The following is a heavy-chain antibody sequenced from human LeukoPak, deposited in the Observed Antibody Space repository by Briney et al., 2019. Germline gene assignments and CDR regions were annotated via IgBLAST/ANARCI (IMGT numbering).Heavy chain of an antibody. Sequence: ASVKVSCKASGYTFTSYGISWVRQAPGQGLEWMGWISAYNGNTNYAQKLQGRVTMTIDSSTSTAYMELRSLRSDDTAVYYCARDLFSMVRGARDAFDIXXXGXXXTVSS. J-gene: IGHJ3*02. V-gene: IGHV1-18*01. CDR3: ARDLFSMVRGARDAFDI. D-gene: IGHD3-10*01. CDR2: ISAYNGNT. CDR1: GYTFTSYG.